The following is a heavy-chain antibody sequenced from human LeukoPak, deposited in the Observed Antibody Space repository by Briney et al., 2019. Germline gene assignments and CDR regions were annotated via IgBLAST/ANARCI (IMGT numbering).Heavy chain of an antibody. D-gene: IGHD2-2*01. CDR3: ARGRGHILGYCSSTSCYRPDYYYYMDV. CDR1: GYTFTSYD. CDR2: MNPNSGNT. J-gene: IGHJ6*03. V-gene: IGHV1-8*01. Sequence: ASVKVSCKPSGYTFTSYDINWVRQATGQGLEWMGWMNPNSGNTGYAQKFQGRVTMTRKTSISTAYMELSRLKSEDTAVYYCARGRGHILGYCSSTSCYRPDYYYYMDVWGKGTTVTVSS.